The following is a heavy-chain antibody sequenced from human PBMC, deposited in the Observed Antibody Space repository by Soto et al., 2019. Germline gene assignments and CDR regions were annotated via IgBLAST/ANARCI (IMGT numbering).Heavy chain of an antibody. V-gene: IGHV4-30-2*01. CDR1: GGSLSSGGYL. J-gene: IGHJ4*02. Sequence: SETLSLPCAVSGGSLSSGGYLWSWIRQLPGKGLEWIGYIYHSGSTYYNPSLKSRVTISVDTSKNQFSLKLSSVTAADTAVYYCARVRYSSGWSRFDYWGQGTLVTVSS. D-gene: IGHD6-19*01. CDR2: IYHSGST. CDR3: ARVRYSSGWSRFDY.